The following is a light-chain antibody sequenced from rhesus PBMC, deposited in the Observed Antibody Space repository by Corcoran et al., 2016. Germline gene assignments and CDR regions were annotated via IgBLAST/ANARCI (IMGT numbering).Light chain of an antibody. J-gene: IGKJ3*01. CDR3: QQHDNSPFT. CDR2: GAS. CDR1: QGISNW. Sequence: DIQMTQSPSSLSASVGDRVTITCRASQGISNWLDWYQQKPGKAPKLLIYGASNLETGVPSRFSGSGSVTDFTLTISNLQPEDIATYFCQQHDNSPFTFGPGTKLDIK. V-gene: IGKV1-69*01.